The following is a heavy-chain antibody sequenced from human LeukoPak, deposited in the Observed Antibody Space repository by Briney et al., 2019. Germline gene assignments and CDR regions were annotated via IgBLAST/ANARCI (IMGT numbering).Heavy chain of an antibody. CDR1: GFTFSDYY. CDR2: ISSSGSTI. CDR3: ARDLGGLRWYLKDY. V-gene: IGHV3-11*04. Sequence: RSGGSLRLSCAASGFTFSDYYMSWIRQAPGKGLEWVSYISSSGSTIYYADSVKGRFTISRDNAKNSLYLQMNSLRAEDTAVYYCARDLGGLRWYLKDYWGQGTLVTVSS. D-gene: IGHD4-23*01. J-gene: IGHJ4*02.